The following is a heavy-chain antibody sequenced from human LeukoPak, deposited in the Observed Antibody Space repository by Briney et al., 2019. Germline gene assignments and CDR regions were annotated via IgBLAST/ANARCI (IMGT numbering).Heavy chain of an antibody. D-gene: IGHD3-22*01. Sequence: SETLSLTCAVYGGSFSGYYWSWIRQPPGKGLEWIGAINHSGSTNYNPSLKSRVTISVDTSKNQFSLKLSSVTAADTAVYYCATYDYDSSGYDGALDIWGQGTMVTVSS. CDR2: INHSGST. V-gene: IGHV4-34*01. CDR1: GGSFSGYY. CDR3: ATYDYDSSGYDGALDI. J-gene: IGHJ3*02.